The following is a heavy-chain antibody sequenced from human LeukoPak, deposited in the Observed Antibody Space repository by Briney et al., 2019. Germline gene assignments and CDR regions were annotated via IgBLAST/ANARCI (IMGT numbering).Heavy chain of an antibody. D-gene: IGHD1-1*01. CDR3: ATLGGRSTLWYKGAFDF. CDR1: GYTFSKYW. J-gene: IGHJ3*01. Sequence: GESLKISCRASGYTFSKYWIGWVRQMPGKGLEWMGLTFPGDSEARYSPSFEGQVTISADKSIDTAYLQWNSLKASDTAMYYCATLGGRSTLWYKGAFDFWGQGTMVIVSP. V-gene: IGHV5-51*01. CDR2: TFPGDSEA.